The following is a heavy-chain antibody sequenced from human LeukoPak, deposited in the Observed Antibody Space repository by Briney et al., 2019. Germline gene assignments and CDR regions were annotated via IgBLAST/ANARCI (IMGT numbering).Heavy chain of an antibody. CDR3: ARGRDGYNPDY. J-gene: IGHJ4*02. CDR1: GGTFSSYA. CDR2: IIPILGIA. D-gene: IGHD5-24*01. Sequence: ASVKVSCKASGGTFSSYAISWVRQAPGQGLEWMGRIIPILGIANYAQKFQGRLTMTTDTYTTAVYMELRSLTFDDTAIYYCARGRDGYNPDYWGQGTLVTVSS. V-gene: IGHV1-69*04.